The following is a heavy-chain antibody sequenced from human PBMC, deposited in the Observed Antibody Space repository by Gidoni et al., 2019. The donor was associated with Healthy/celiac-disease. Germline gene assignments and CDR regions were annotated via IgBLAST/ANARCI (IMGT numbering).Heavy chain of an antibody. CDR3: ASADSSGDYYFDY. Sequence: QVPLVQSGAEVKKPGSSVKVSCKASGGTFSSYAISWVRKAPGQGLEWMGGIIPIFGTANYAQKFQGRVTITADESTSTAYMELSSRRSEDTAVYYCASADSSGDYYFDYWGQGTLVTVSS. V-gene: IGHV1-69*01. D-gene: IGHD3-22*01. J-gene: IGHJ4*02. CDR2: IIPIFGTA. CDR1: GGTFSSYA.